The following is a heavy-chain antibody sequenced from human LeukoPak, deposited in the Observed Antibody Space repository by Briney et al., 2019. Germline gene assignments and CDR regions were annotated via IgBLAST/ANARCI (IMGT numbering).Heavy chain of an antibody. D-gene: IGHD3-9*01. CDR1: GFTFDDYA. V-gene: IGHV3-23*01. CDR3: AKGTKAHVLTAYMRDRWFDP. CDR2: ISGSGGRT. J-gene: IGHJ5*02. Sequence: GGSLRLSCAASGFTFDDYAMHWVRQAPGKGLEWVSGISGSGGRTYYADSVKGQFTISRDDSKNTLYLQVNSLRAEDTAVYYCAKGTKAHVLTAYMRDRWFDPWGQGTLVTVSS.